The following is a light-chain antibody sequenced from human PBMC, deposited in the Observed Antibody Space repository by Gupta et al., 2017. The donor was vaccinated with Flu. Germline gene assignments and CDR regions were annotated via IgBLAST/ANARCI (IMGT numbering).Light chain of an antibody. CDR1: QSCWYTSDNRNY. Sequence: SLGERATINCKSSQSCWYTSDNRNYLAWFQQRPGQPPKLLISWASSRESGVPDRFSGRGSGTDFTLTISSLQAEDVAVYYCQQDYSSSRTFGRGTKVEIK. CDR2: WAS. J-gene: IGKJ4*01. V-gene: IGKV4-1*01. CDR3: QQDYSSSRT.